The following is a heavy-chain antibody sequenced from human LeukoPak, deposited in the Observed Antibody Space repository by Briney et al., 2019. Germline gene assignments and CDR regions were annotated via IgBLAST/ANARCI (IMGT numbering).Heavy chain of an antibody. CDR1: GFTFSSYA. D-gene: IGHD3-9*01. CDR3: AKVAGDILTGTPENDAFDI. Sequence: GGSLRLSCAASGFTFSSYAMSWVRQAPGKGLGWVSAISGSGGSTYYADSVKGRFTISRDNSKNTLYLQMNSLRAEDTAVYYCAKVAGDILTGTPENDAFDIWGQGSMVTVSS. V-gene: IGHV3-23*01. J-gene: IGHJ3*02. CDR2: ISGSGGST.